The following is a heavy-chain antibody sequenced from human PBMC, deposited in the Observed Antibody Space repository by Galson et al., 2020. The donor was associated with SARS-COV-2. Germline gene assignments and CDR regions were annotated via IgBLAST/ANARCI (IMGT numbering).Heavy chain of an antibody. CDR2: INSNSRTK. D-gene: IGHD2-8*01. CDR3: VRDNVNGGYFDY. V-gene: IGHV3-48*02. CDR1: GFSFSVFD. J-gene: IGHJ4*02. Sequence: GGSLRLSCAASGFSFSVFDMSWVRQAPGKGLQWVSYINSNSRTKYYADSVKGRFTISRDNAENSLYLQMNNLRDEDTAVYYCVRDNVNGGYFDYWGQGTLVTVSS.